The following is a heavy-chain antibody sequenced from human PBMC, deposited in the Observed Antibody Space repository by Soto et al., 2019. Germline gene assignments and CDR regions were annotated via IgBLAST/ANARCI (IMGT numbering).Heavy chain of an antibody. Sequence: WGAAEGTSVSFGGRRISQNPGKGLEWVAVISYDGSNKYYADSVKGRFTISRDNSKNTLYLQMNSLRAEDTAVYYCAKDRDIVLVVAATYAYWGQGTLVTVFS. D-gene: IGHD2-15*01. J-gene: IGHJ1*01. V-gene: IGHV3-30*18. CDR1: EGTSVSFG. CDR2: ISYDGSNK. CDR3: AKDRDIVLVVAATYAY.